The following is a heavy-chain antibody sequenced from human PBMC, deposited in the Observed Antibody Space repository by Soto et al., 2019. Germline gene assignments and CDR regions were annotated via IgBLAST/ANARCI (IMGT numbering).Heavy chain of an antibody. D-gene: IGHD2-2*01. Sequence: GGSLRLSCAASGFTFSPYSMHWVRQVPGKGLEWVSRINNDGTTTGYADSVKGRFTISRDNAKNTVYLQMNSLRAEDTAVYYCARGYIVVVPAAENWFDPWGQGTLVTVSS. J-gene: IGHJ5*02. V-gene: IGHV3-74*01. CDR2: INNDGTTT. CDR3: ARGYIVVVPAAENWFDP. CDR1: GFTFSPYS.